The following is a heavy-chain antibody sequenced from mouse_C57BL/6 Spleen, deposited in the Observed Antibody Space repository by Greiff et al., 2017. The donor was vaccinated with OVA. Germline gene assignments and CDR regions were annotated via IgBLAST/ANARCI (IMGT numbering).Heavy chain of an antibody. CDR1: GFTFSDYY. V-gene: IGHV5-12*01. CDR2: ISNGGGST. J-gene: IGHJ1*03. Sequence: EVKVVESGGGLVQPGGSLKLSCAASGFTFSDYYMYWVRQTPEKRLEWVAYISNGGGSTYYPDTVKGRFTISRDNAKNTLYLQMSRLKSEDTAMYYCASYYYGSSWYFDVWGTGTTVTVSS. D-gene: IGHD1-1*01. CDR3: ASYYYGSSWYFDV.